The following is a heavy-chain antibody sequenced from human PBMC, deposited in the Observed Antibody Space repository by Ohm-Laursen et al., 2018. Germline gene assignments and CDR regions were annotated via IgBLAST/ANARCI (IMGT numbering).Heavy chain of an antibody. CDR1: GFTFSSYW. V-gene: IGHV3-74*01. CDR2: INSDGSST. J-gene: IGHJ6*02. Sequence: SLRLSCSATGFTFSSYWMHWVRQAPGKGLVWVSRINSDGSSTSYADSVKGRFTISRDNAKNTLYLQMNSLRAEDTAVYYCARGYCTNGVCEYYYYGMDVWGQGTTVTVSS. CDR3: ARGYCTNGVCEYYYYGMDV. D-gene: IGHD2-8*01.